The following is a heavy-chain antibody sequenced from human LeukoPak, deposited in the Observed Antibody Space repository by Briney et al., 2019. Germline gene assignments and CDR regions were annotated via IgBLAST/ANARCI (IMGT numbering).Heavy chain of an antibody. CDR1: GGSISSYY. CDR3: ARGIVGASPYYFDY. Sequence: SETLSLTCTVSGGSISSYYWSWIRQPPGKGLEWIGYIYYSGSTNYNPSLKSRVTISVDTSKNQFSLKLSSVTAADTAVYYCARGIVGASPYYFDYWGQGTLVTVSS. CDR2: IYYSGST. D-gene: IGHD1-26*01. V-gene: IGHV4-59*08. J-gene: IGHJ4*02.